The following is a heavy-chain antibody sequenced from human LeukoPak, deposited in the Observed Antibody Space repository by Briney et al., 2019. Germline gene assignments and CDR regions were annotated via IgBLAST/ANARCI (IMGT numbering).Heavy chain of an antibody. J-gene: IGHJ5*02. D-gene: IGHD2-2*01. CDR2: IYYSGNT. CDR3: ARHRDIEVVTPASMDWIDP. CDR1: GYSISSYY. Sequence: MPSETLSLTCTVSGYSISSYYWSWIRQPPGKGLEWIGYIYYSGNTNYNPSLKSRVTISLDTSKNQVSLKLSSVTAADTAVYYCARHRDIEVVTPASMDWIDPWGQGTLVTVSS. V-gene: IGHV4-59*08.